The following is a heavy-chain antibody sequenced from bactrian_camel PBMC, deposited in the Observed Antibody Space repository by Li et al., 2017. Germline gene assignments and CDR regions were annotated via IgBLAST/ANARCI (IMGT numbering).Heavy chain of an antibody. V-gene: IGHV3S53*01. CDR1: AYIFSGHC. J-gene: IGHJ4*01. Sequence: VQLVESGGGSVQAGGSLKLSCAAAAYIFSGHCMAWFRQAPGKEREGVAVITAAGSTTHADSVKGRFTIFGDNPKNGFYLQMNNLKPEDTAVYYRAATVSIWGPGGFKCLQEYHYWGQGTQVTVS. CDR3: AATVSIWGPGGFKCLQEYHY. D-gene: IGHD3*01. CDR2: ITAAGST.